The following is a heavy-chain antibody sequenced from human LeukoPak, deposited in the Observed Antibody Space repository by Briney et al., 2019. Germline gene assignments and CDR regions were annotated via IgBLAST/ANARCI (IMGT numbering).Heavy chain of an antibody. J-gene: IGHJ4*02. CDR3: ARSLGLQLRSPLFDY. Sequence: SQTLSLTRTVSGGSISSGDYYWSWIRQPPGKGLEWIGYIYYSGSTYYNPSLKSRVTISVDTSKNQFSLKLSSVTAADTAVYYCARSLGLQLRSPLFDYWGQGTLVTVSS. V-gene: IGHV4-30-4*01. CDR2: IYYSGST. CDR1: GGSISSGDYY. D-gene: IGHD5-24*01.